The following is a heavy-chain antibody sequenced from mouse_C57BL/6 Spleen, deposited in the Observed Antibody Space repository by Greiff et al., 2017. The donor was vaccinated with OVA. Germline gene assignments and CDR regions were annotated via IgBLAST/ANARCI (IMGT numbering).Heavy chain of an antibody. J-gene: IGHJ1*03. V-gene: IGHV1-82*01. CDR3: APSHYGSSLHWYFDV. CDR2: IYPGDGDT. D-gene: IGHD1-1*01. CDR1: GYAFSSSW. Sequence: QVQLKESGPELVKPGASVKISCKASGYAFSSSWMNWVKQRPGKGLEWIGRIYPGDGDTNYNGKFKGKATLTADKSSSTAYMQLSSLTSEDSAVYFCAPSHYGSSLHWYFDVWGTGTTVTVSS.